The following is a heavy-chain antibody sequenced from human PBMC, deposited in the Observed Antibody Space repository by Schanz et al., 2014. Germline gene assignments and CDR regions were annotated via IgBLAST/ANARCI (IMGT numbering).Heavy chain of an antibody. Sequence: QVHLQESGPGLVKPSETLSLTCTVSGVSISSHYWSWVRQAPGEGLEWIGYLFNSERAKYNPSLESRVTMSVDTSKNKFSLNLTPVTPADTAIYYCVRVKGEHSGHDYIVYWGQGIQVTVSP. D-gene: IGHD5-12*01. CDR2: LFNSERA. J-gene: IGHJ4*02. V-gene: IGHV4-59*11. CDR1: GVSISSHY. CDR3: VRVKGEHSGHDYIVY.